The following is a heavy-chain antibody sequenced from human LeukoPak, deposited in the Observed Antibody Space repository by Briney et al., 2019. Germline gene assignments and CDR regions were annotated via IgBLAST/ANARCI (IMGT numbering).Heavy chain of an antibody. V-gene: IGHV1-2*02. CDR2: INPNSGGT. Sequence: GASVKVSCKASGYTFTGYYMHRVRQAPGQGLEWMGWINPNSGGTNYAQKFQGRVTMTRDTSISTAYMELSRLRSDDTAVYYCARDLYDFWSDYYYYYMDVWGKGTTVTVSS. CDR3: ARDLYDFWSDYYYYYMDV. J-gene: IGHJ6*03. D-gene: IGHD3-3*01. CDR1: GYTFTGYY.